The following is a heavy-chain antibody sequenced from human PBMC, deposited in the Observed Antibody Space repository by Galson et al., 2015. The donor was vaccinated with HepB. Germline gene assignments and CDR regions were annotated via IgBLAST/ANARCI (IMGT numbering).Heavy chain of an antibody. CDR1: GFTFSSYS. J-gene: IGHJ2*01. CDR2: ISSSSSTI. V-gene: IGHV3-48*01. Sequence: SLRLSCAASGFTFSSYSMNWVRQAPGKGLEWVSYISSSSSTIYYADSVKGRFTISRDNAKNSLYLQMNSLRAEDTAVYYCARDRKVTPLRWYFDLWGRGTLVTVSS. D-gene: IGHD4-23*01. CDR3: ARDRKVTPLRWYFDL.